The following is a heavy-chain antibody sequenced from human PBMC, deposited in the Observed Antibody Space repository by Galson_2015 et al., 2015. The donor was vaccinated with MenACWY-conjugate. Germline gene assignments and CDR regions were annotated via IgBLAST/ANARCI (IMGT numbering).Heavy chain of an antibody. CDR2: IWSNGINN. J-gene: IGHJ3*02. Sequence: SLRLSCAASGFTLSSCGMHWVHQAPGKGLEWLAVIWSNGINNYYADSVKGRFTISGDDSKHSLLLQMNSLRVDDTAVYYCARERGPYDAFDIWGQGTMVTVSS. V-gene: IGHV3-33*01. D-gene: IGHD3-10*01. CDR1: GFTLSSCG. CDR3: ARERGPYDAFDI.